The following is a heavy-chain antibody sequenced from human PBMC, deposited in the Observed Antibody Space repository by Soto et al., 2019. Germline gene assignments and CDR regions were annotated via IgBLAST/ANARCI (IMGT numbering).Heavy chain of an antibody. V-gene: IGHV4-59*01. D-gene: IGHD3-9*01. J-gene: IGHJ6*02. CDR3: ARDQMYYDILTGYRPYGMDV. CDR1: GGSISSYY. Sequence: SETLSLTCTVSGGSISSYYWSWIRQPLGKGLEWIGYIYYSGSTNYNPSLKSRVTISVDTSKNQFSLKLSSVTAADTAVYYCARDQMYYDILTGYRPYGMDVWGQGTTVTVSS. CDR2: IYYSGST.